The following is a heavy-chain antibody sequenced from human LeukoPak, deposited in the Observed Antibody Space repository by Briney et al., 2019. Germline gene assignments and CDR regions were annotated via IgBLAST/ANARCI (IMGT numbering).Heavy chain of an antibody. Sequence: GGSLRLSCAASGFTFSSYNMNWVRQAPGKGLEWVSSISSSSSYIYYADSVKGRFTISRDNAKNSLYLQMNSLRAEDTAVYYCVRLNWRRKAFDVWGQGTMVTVSS. J-gene: IGHJ3*01. V-gene: IGHV3-21*01. D-gene: IGHD1-20*01. CDR2: ISSSSSYI. CDR1: GFTFSSYN. CDR3: VRLNWRRKAFDV.